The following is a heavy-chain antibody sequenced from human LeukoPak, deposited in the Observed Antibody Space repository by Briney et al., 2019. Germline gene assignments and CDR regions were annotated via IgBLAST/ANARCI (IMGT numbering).Heavy chain of an antibody. CDR1: GGTFSSYA. Sequence: SVTVSCKASGGTFSSYAISWVRQAPGQGLEWMGGIIPIFGTANYAQKFQGRVTITADESTSTAYMELSSLRSEDTAVYYRARAPDYGDYVGWFDPWGQGTLVTVSS. D-gene: IGHD4-17*01. CDR3: ARAPDYGDYVGWFDP. J-gene: IGHJ5*02. CDR2: IIPIFGTA. V-gene: IGHV1-69*01.